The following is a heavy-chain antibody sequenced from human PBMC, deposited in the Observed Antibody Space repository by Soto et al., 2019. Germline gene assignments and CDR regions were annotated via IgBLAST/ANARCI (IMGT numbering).Heavy chain of an antibody. J-gene: IGHJ4*02. CDR2: ISASNGNT. CDR1: DYTFTSYG. Sequence: QVQLVQSGAEVKKPGASVKVSCKASDYTFTSYGISWVRQAPGQGLEWMGWISASNGNTNSAQKLQVRVTMTTDTSTSTASMELRSLRSDDTAVYYCARADYIWGSYRYGFDYWGQGTLVTVSS. D-gene: IGHD3-16*02. CDR3: ARADYIWGSYRYGFDY. V-gene: IGHV1-18*01.